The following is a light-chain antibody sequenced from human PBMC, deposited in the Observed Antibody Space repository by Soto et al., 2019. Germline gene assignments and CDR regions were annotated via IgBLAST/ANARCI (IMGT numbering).Light chain of an antibody. V-gene: IGKV3-20*01. CDR1: QNVSSSY. Sequence: ELVLTQDPGTLSLSPGERATLSCRASQNVSSSYVAWYQQKPGQATRLLIYCASNRATGFPDRFSGSGSGKDFTLTISGLEPDELAVYCCPHYCTSTPIALGQGTRLEIK. CDR3: PHYCTSTPIA. J-gene: IGKJ5*01. CDR2: CAS.